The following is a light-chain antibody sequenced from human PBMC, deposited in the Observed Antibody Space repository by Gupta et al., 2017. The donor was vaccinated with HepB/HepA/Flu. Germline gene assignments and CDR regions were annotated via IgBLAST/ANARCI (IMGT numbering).Light chain of an antibody. CDR3: SAWDSSLSAQV. CDR1: SNNVGNQG. V-gene: IGLV10-54*04. Sequence: QAGLTQPPSVSKGLRPTATLTCTGNSNNVGNQGAAWLQQHQGHPPKLLSYKNNNRPSGISERFSASRSGNTAPLTITGLQPEDEADYYCSAWDSSLSAQVFGGGTKLTVL. CDR2: KNN. J-gene: IGLJ2*01.